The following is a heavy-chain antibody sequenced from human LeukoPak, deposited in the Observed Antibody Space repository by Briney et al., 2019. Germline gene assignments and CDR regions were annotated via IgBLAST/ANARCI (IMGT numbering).Heavy chain of an antibody. CDR1: GFTFDDYA. J-gene: IGHJ3*02. D-gene: IGHD2-8*01. V-gene: IGHV3-9*01. CDR3: AKERVSSGMMEGVLHM. CDR2: ISWNSGSI. Sequence: PGRSLRLSCAASGFTFDDYAMHWVRQAPGKGLEWVSGISWNSGSIGYADSVKGRFTISRDNAKNSLYLQMNSLRAEDTALYYCAKERVSSGMMEGVLHMWDQGTTVSVSS.